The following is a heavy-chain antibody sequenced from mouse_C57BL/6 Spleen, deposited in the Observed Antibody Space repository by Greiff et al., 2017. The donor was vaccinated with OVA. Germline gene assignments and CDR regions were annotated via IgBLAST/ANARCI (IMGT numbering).Heavy chain of an antibody. D-gene: IGHD2-12*01. J-gene: IGHJ2*01. CDR2: INPNNGGT. CDR1: GYTFTDYY. Sequence: VQLQQSGPELVKPGASVKISCKASGYTFTDYYMNWVKQSHGKSLEWIGDINPNNGGTSYNQKFKGKATLTVDKSSSTAYMELRSLTSEDSAVYYCAKEDDYYFDYWGQGTTLTVSS. CDR3: AKEDDYYFDY. V-gene: IGHV1-26*01.